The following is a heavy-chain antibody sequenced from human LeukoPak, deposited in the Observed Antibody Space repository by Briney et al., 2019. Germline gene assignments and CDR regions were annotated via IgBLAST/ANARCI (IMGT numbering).Heavy chain of an antibody. CDR1: GFTFSNYN. D-gene: IGHD3-22*01. V-gene: IGHV3-21*04. CDR3: ARATHYYESSGYDY. Sequence: PGGSLRLSCAASGFTFSNYNMNWVRQAPGKGLEWVSSISSTTSYIYYADSVKGRFTISRDNAKNSLYLQMNSLRAEDTALYYCARATHYYESSGYDYWGQGTLVTVSS. J-gene: IGHJ4*02. CDR2: ISSTTSYI.